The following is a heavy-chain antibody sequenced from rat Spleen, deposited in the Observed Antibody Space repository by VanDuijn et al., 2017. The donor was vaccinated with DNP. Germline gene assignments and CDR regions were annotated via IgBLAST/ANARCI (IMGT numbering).Heavy chain of an antibody. V-gene: IGHV5-25*01. CDR2: ISTSGGST. CDR3: ANNFDY. CDR1: GFTFSNYD. J-gene: IGHJ2*01. Sequence: EVQLVESGGGLVQPGRSLKLSCAASGFTFSNYDMAWVRQAPTKGLEWVASISTSGGSTYYRDSVKGRFTVSRDNAKSTLYLQMDSLRSEDTATYYCANNFDYWGQGVMVTVSS.